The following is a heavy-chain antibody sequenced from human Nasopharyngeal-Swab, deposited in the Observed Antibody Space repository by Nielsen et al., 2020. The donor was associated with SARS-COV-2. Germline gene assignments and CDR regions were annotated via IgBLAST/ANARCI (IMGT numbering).Heavy chain of an antibody. Sequence: SETLSLTCTVPGGSISSYYWSWIRQPAGKGLEWIGRIYTSGSTNYNPSLKSRVTMSVDTSKNQFSLKLSSVTAADTAVYYCAREMAVAGTSSPNWFDPWGQGTLVTVSS. J-gene: IGHJ5*02. CDR1: GGSISSYY. V-gene: IGHV4-4*07. CDR3: AREMAVAGTSSPNWFDP. D-gene: IGHD6-19*01. CDR2: IYTSGST.